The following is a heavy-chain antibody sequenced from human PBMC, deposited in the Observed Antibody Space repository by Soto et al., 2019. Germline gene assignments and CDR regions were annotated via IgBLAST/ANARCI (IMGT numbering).Heavy chain of an antibody. CDR1: GFTFSSYA. CDR2: ISGSGGPT. D-gene: IGHD3-10*01. CDR3: AKAFAGSGGRVNYYGSGSTRHV. Sequence: GGSLRLSCAASGFTFSSYAMSWVRQAPGKGLEWVSAISGSGGPTYYEDSGKGRFTIFRDNSKNTLYLQMNSLRAEDTAVYYCAKAFAGSGGRVNYYGSGSTRHVWGKGTTVTVSS. V-gene: IGHV3-23*01. J-gene: IGHJ6*04.